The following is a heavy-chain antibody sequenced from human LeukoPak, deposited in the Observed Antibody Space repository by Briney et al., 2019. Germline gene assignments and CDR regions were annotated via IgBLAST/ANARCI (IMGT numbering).Heavy chain of an antibody. Sequence: GGSLRLSCAASGFTFSTYSMNWVRQAPGKGLEWVSSISSSSNYIYCADSVKGRFTISRDNAKNSLYLQMNSLRAEDTAVYYCAGGSSSDFDYWGQGTLVTVSS. V-gene: IGHV3-21*01. CDR1: GFTFSTYS. CDR3: AGGSSSDFDY. CDR2: ISSSSNYI. J-gene: IGHJ4*02. D-gene: IGHD6-6*01.